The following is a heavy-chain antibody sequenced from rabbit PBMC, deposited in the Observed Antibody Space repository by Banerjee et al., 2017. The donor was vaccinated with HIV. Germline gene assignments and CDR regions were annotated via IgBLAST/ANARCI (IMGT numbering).Heavy chain of an antibody. D-gene: IGHD1-1*01. CDR1: GFSFSGDYY. V-gene: IGHV1S40*01. J-gene: IGHJ4*01. CDR3: ARDQSGVAPDFNL. Sequence: QSLEESGGDLVKPGASLTLTCTASGFSFSGDYYMCWVRQAPGKGLEWIACIDIADGGDTYYARWAEGRFTISKTSSTTVTLQMTSLTAADTATYFCARDQSGVAPDFNLWGPGTLVTVS. CDR2: IDIADGGDT.